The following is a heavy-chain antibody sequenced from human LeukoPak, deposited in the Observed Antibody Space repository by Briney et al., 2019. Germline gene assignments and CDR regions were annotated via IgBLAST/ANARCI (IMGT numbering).Heavy chain of an antibody. CDR1: GGSFSGYY. CDR2: INHSGST. CDR3: ARGPYNWNDGFDY. D-gene: IGHD1-20*01. J-gene: IGHJ4*02. Sequence: TPSETLSLTCAVYGGSFSGYYWSWIRQPPGKGLEWIGEINHSGSTNYNPSLKSRVTISVDTSKNQFSLKLSSVTAADTAVYYCARGPYNWNDGFDYWGQGTLVTVSS. V-gene: IGHV4-34*01.